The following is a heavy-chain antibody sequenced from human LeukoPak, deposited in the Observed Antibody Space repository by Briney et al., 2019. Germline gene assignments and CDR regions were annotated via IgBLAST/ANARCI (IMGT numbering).Heavy chain of an antibody. D-gene: IGHD5-18*01. CDR2: IYHSGST. V-gene: IGHV4-30-2*01. Sequence: SQTLSLTCAVSGGSISSGGYYWSWIRQPPGKGLEWIGYIYHSGSTYYNPSLKSRVTISVDRSKNQFSLKLSSVTAADTAVYYCARDTAMVGFDYWGQGTLVTVSS. CDR3: ARDTAMVGFDY. CDR1: GGSISSGGYY. J-gene: IGHJ4*02.